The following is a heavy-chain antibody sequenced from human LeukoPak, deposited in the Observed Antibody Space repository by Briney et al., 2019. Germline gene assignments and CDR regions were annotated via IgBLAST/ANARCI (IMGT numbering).Heavy chain of an antibody. V-gene: IGHV1-46*01. CDR3: AIYRGRGHSYGYFEY. J-gene: IGHJ4*02. CDR1: GYTFTSYY. D-gene: IGHD5-18*01. CDR2: INPSGGST. Sequence: GASVTVSCTASGYTFTSYYMHWVRQAPGQGLEWMGIINPSGGSTSYAQKFQGRVTMTRDTSTSTVYMELSSLRSEDTAVYYCAIYRGRGHSYGYFEYWGQGTLVTVSS.